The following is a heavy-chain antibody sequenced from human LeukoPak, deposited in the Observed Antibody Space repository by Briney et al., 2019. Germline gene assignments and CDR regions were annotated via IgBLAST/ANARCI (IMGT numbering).Heavy chain of an antibody. CDR2: IYYSGST. D-gene: IGHD1-26*01. Sequence: SETLSLTCTVSGGSTSSRGYYWGWIRQPPGKGPEWIGSIYYSGSTYYNPSLKNRVTISVDTSRNQFSLKLSSVTAADTAVYYCARRDSGSQHFDFWGQGTLVTVSS. J-gene: IGHJ4*02. CDR1: GGSTSSRGYY. V-gene: IGHV4-39*07. CDR3: ARRDSGSQHFDF.